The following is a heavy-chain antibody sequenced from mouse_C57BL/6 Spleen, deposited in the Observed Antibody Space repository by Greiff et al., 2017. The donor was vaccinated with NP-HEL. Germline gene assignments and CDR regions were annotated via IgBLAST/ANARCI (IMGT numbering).Heavy chain of an antibody. V-gene: IGHV3-6*01. D-gene: IGHD4-1*01. CDR3: ARGGENWGYFDY. CDR2: ISYDGSN. Sequence: ESGPGLVKPSQSLSLTCSVTGYSITSGYYWNWIRQFPGNKLEWMGYISYDGSNNYNPSLKNRISITRDTSKNQFFLKLNSVTTEDTATYYCARGGENWGYFDYWGQGTTLTVSS. J-gene: IGHJ2*01. CDR1: GYSITSGYY.